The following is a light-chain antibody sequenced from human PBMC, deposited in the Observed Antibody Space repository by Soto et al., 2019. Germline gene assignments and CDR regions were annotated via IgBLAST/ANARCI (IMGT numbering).Light chain of an antibody. CDR3: QQYNSYPWT. V-gene: IGKV1-5*03. Sequence: DIQMTQSPSTLSAFVGDRVTIICRASQSISNWLAWYQQKPGKAPNLLIYDASSLESGVPSRFSGSGSGTEFTLTISSLQPDDFATYYCQQYNSYPWTFGQGTKVAIK. J-gene: IGKJ1*01. CDR2: DAS. CDR1: QSISNW.